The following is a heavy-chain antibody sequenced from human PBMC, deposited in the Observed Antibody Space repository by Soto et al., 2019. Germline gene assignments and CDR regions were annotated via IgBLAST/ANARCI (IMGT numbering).Heavy chain of an antibody. Sequence: GGSLRLSCAASGFTFSSYAMSWARQAPGKGLEWVSAISRSGGSTYYADSVKGRFTISRDNSKNTLYLQMNSLRAEDTAVYYCAKAKGADSITIFGVANDAFDIWGQGTMVTVSS. CDR1: GFTFSSYA. D-gene: IGHD3-3*01. V-gene: IGHV3-23*01. CDR2: ISRSGGST. CDR3: AKAKGADSITIFGVANDAFDI. J-gene: IGHJ3*02.